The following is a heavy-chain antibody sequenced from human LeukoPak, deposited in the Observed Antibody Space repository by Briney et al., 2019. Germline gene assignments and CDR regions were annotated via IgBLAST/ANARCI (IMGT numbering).Heavy chain of an antibody. J-gene: IGHJ6*03. CDR1: GFTFSSYW. CDR3: ARDGGSYPYYYMDV. D-gene: IGHD1-26*01. CDR2: IKQDGSEK. V-gene: IGHV3-7*01. Sequence: GGSLRLSCAASGFTFSSYWMSWLRQAPGKGLEWVANIKQDGSEKYSVDSVKGRFTISRDNAKNSLYLQMNSLRAEDTAVYYCARDGGSYPYYYMDVWGKGTTVTVSS.